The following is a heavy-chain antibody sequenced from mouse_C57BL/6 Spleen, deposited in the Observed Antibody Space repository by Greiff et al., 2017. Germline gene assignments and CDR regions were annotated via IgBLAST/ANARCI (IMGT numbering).Heavy chain of an antibody. CDR2: IDPSDSYT. CDR1: GYTFTSYW. D-gene: IGHD1-1*01. CDR3: ARGDTTVDLDV. Sequence: QVQLQQPGAELVRPGTSVKLSCKASGYTFTSYWMHWVKQRPGQGLEWIGVIDPSDSYTNYNQKFKGKATFTVDTSSSTAYMQLSSLTSEDSAVYYCARGDTTVDLDVWGTGTTVTVSS. J-gene: IGHJ1*03. V-gene: IGHV1-59*01.